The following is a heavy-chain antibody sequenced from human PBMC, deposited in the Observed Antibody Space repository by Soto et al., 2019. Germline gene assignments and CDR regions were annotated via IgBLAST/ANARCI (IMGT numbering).Heavy chain of an antibody. CDR2: ISYDGSNK. V-gene: IGHV3-30-3*01. Sequence: QVQLVESGGGVVQPGRSLRLSCAASGFTFSSYAMHWVRQAPGKGLEWVAVISYDGSNKYYADSVKGRFTNSRDNSKNTLYLQMNSLRAEDTAVYYCARDPPSIPPAPAGDYWGQGTLVTVSS. CDR1: GFTFSSYA. D-gene: IGHD2-21*01. CDR3: ARDPPSIPPAPAGDY. J-gene: IGHJ4*02.